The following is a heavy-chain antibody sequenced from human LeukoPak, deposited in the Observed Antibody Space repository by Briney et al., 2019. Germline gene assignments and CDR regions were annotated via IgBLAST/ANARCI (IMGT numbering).Heavy chain of an antibody. CDR1: RFTFSSYG. Sequence: GGSLRLSCAASRFTFSSYGMSWVRQAPGKGLEWVSSISGSGGSTYYADSVKGRFTISRDNSKNTLYLQMNSLRAEDTAVYYCAKDGDSSGYYGAFDYWGQGTLVTVSS. V-gene: IGHV3-23*01. CDR2: ISGSGGST. J-gene: IGHJ4*02. D-gene: IGHD3-22*01. CDR3: AKDGDSSGYYGAFDY.